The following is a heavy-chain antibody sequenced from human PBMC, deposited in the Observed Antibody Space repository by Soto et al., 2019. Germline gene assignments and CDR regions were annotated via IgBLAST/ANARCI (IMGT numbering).Heavy chain of an antibody. CDR1: GVTFNNYA. V-gene: IGHV3-23*01. CDR3: AKGSGGSGSSSIYDY. Sequence: GGSLRLSCAASGVTFNNYAMTWVRQAPGKGLEWVSRISGSADTTHYAASVKGRFTISRDNSKNTLFLRMNSLRAEDTAVYYCAKGSGGSGSSSIYDYWGRGTLVTVSS. D-gene: IGHD3-10*01. J-gene: IGHJ4*02. CDR2: ISGSADTT.